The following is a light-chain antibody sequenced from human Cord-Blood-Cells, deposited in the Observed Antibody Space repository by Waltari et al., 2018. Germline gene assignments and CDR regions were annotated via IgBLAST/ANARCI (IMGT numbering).Light chain of an antibody. CDR1: QSVSSY. J-gene: IGKJ4*02. Sequence: IVLTQSPATLSLSPGERATLSCRASQSVSSYLAWYQRKPGQAPRLLTYDASSWATGILARCSGSGAGTDFTLNSSSLAPEEFAVYYCEQRRSGLTCGGGSKVEIK. CDR2: DAS. V-gene: IGKV3-11*01. CDR3: EQRRSGLT.